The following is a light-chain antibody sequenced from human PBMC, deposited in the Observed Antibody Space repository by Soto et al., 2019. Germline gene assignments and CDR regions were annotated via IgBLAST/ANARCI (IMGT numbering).Light chain of an antibody. CDR3: QQYNNSLWT. Sequence: ESVLTQSPGTLSLSPGERATLSCRASQSVSSNLAWYQQKDGQAPRFFIYGASTRATGIPARSSGSGSGTEFTLTISSLQSEDFAVYYCQQYNNSLWTFGQGTKVDIK. V-gene: IGKV3-15*01. CDR1: QSVSSN. J-gene: IGKJ1*01. CDR2: GAS.